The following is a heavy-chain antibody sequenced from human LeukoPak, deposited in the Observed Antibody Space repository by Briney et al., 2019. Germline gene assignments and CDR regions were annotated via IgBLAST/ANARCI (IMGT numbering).Heavy chain of an antibody. Sequence: GGSLRLSCAASGFSFSTYWMHWVRQAPGEGLVWVSRINGDGSTTNYADSVKGRFTISRDNAKNTLYLQMNSLRAEDTAVYYCTRRVDATHWYDPWGQGTLVTVSS. CDR2: INGDGSTT. CDR1: GFSFSTYW. CDR3: TRRVDATHWYDP. V-gene: IGHV3-74*01. D-gene: IGHD2-15*01. J-gene: IGHJ5*02.